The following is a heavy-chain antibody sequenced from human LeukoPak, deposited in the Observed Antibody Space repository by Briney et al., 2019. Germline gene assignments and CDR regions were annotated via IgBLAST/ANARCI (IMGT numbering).Heavy chain of an antibody. D-gene: IGHD2-8*01. V-gene: IGHV1-46*01. CDR1: GYTFTSYH. CDR2: INLSGGST. CDR3: ARDYVDDIPMIKDY. J-gene: IGHJ4*02. Sequence: ASVKVSCKASGYTFTSYHMHWVGQAAGQGREGMGKINLSGGSTTYAQKFQGRVTMTRDTSTSTVYMELSSLRPEDTAVYYCARDYVDDIPMIKDYWGQGTLVTVSS.